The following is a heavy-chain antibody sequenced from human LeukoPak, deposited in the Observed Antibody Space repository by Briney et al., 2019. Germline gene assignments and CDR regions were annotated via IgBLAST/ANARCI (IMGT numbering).Heavy chain of an antibody. Sequence: PGGSLRLSCAASGFTFSSYAMSWVRQAPGKGLEWVSAISGSGGSTYYADSVKGRFTISRDNAKNSLYLQMNSLRAEDTAVYYCARESGSYYSNWFDPWGQGTLVTVSS. J-gene: IGHJ5*02. D-gene: IGHD1-26*01. CDR1: GFTFSSYA. V-gene: IGHV3-23*01. CDR3: ARESGSYYSNWFDP. CDR2: ISGSGGST.